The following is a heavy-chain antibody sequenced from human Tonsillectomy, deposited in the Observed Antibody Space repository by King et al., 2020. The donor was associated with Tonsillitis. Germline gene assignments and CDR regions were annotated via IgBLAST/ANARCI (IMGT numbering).Heavy chain of an antibody. CDR3: ARVWVVRGVGAYDI. CDR1: GFTFSSYS. J-gene: IGHJ3*02. Sequence: VQLVESGGGLVKPGGSLRLSCAASGFTFSSYSLHWVRQAPGKGLEWVSSITSGSNYIYYEDSMEGRCTISRANAKNSLYLQMNSLRAEDTDMYYCARVWVVRGVGAYDIWGQGTMVTVSS. V-gene: IGHV3-21*01. CDR2: ITSGSNYI. D-gene: IGHD3-10*01.